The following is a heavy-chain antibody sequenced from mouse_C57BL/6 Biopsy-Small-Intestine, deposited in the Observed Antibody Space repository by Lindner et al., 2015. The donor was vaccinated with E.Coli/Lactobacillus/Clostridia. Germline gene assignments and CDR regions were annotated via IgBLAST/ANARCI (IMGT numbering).Heavy chain of an antibody. J-gene: IGHJ4*01. Sequence: SVKVSCKTSGFPFSGYLFHWVRQAPGQGLEWMGRIDPNSGATDYAQKFQDRLAMTRDSSTSTVFLEISRLTSDDTAVYYCARVVPHYYGGGSPPLLFDYWGQGTLVTVSS. V-gene: IGHV1-64*01. D-gene: IGHD1-1*02. CDR1: GFPFSGYL. CDR3: ARVVPHYYGGGSPPLLFDY. CDR2: IDPNSGAT.